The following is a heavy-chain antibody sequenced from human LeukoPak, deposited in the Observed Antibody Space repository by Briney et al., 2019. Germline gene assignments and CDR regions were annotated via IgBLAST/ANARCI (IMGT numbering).Heavy chain of an antibody. V-gene: IGHV4-30-4*08. Sequence: TLSLTXXXXGGSXXXXDYYWSWXRQPPGKGLEWIGYIYYSGNTYYNPSLKSRLTISVYTPKNQFSLKLSSVTAADADMYYCARRTYYYYTSGYYPDYWGQGTLVTVSS. CDR2: IYYSGNT. D-gene: IGHD3-22*01. CDR3: ARRTYYYYTSGYYPDY. J-gene: IGHJ4*02. CDR1: GGSXXXXDYY.